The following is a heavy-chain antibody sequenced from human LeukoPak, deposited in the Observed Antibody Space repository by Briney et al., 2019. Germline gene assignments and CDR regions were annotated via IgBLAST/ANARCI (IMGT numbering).Heavy chain of an antibody. CDR3: ALYYYDSSGYYYNFDY. D-gene: IGHD3-22*01. J-gene: IGHJ4*02. CDR1: GYTFTGYY. V-gene: IGHV1-2*02. CDR2: INPNSGGT. Sequence: GASVKVSCKASGYTFTGYYMHWVRQAPGQGLGWMGWINPNSGGTNYAQKFQGRVTMTRDTSISTAYMELSRLRSDDTAVYYCALYYYDSSGYYYNFDYWGQGTLVTVSS.